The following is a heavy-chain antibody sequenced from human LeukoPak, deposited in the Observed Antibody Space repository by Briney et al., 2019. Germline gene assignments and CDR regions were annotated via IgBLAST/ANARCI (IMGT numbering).Heavy chain of an antibody. CDR1: GFTFSSYG. D-gene: IGHD6-13*01. CDR3: ASEGIAAAADI. CDR2: ISYDGSNK. Sequence: GGSLRLSCAASGFTFSSYGMHWVRQAPGKGLEWVAVISYDGSNKYYADSVKGRFTISRDNSKNTLYLQMNSLRGEGTAVYYCASEGIAAAADIWGQGTMVTVSS. V-gene: IGHV3-30*03. J-gene: IGHJ3*02.